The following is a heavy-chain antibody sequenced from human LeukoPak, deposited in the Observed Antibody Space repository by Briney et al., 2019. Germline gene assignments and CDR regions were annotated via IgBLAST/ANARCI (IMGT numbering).Heavy chain of an antibody. V-gene: IGHV4-34*01. CDR1: GGSIYSGGYY. CDR3: ATEMVYANGYDY. CDR2: INHSGST. J-gene: IGHJ4*02. Sequence: SETLSLTCTVSGGSIYSGGYYWSWIRQPPGKGLEWIGEINHSGSTNYNPSLKSRVTISVDTSKNQFSLKLSSVTAADTAVYYCATEMVYANGYDYWGQGTLVTVSS. D-gene: IGHD2-8*01.